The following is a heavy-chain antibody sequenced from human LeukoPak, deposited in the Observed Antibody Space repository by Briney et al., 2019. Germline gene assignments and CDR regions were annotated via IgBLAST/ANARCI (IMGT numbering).Heavy chain of an antibody. Sequence: SQTLSLTCTVSAGSISSSSYYWGWIRQPPGKGLEWIGSIYYSGSTYYNPSLKSRVTISVDTSKNQFSLKLSSVTAADTAVYYCARHIKANYFDYWGQGTLVTVSS. CDR2: IYYSGST. V-gene: IGHV4-39*01. D-gene: IGHD3-10*01. CDR1: AGSISSSSYY. CDR3: ARHIKANYFDY. J-gene: IGHJ4*02.